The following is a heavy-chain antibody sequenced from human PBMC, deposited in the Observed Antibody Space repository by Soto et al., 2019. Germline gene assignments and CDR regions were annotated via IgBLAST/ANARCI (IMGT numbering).Heavy chain of an antibody. CDR2: ISAYNGNT. J-gene: IGHJ5*02. CDR3: ARVATYYYDSSGYYPQGFDP. Sequence: ASVKVSCKVSGYTFTSYGISWVRQAPGQGLEWMGWISAYNGNTNYAQKLQGRVTMTTDTSTSTAYMELRSLRSDDTAVYYCARVATYYYDSSGYYPQGFDPWGQGTLVTVSS. V-gene: IGHV1-18*04. D-gene: IGHD3-22*01. CDR1: GYTFTSYG.